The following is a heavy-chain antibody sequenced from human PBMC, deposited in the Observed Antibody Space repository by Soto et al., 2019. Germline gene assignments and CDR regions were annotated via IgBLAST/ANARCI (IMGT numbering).Heavy chain of an antibody. CDR1: GGSISSYY. CDR2: IYYSGST. CDR3: ASGRRYSYGYSAFDI. D-gene: IGHD5-18*01. Sequence: SENLSLTCTVSGGSISSYYWSWIRQPPGKGLEWIGYIYYSGSTNYNPSLKSRVTISVDTSKNQFSLKLSSVTAADTAVYYCASGRRYSYGYSAFDIWGQGIMVTVS. J-gene: IGHJ3*02. V-gene: IGHV4-59*01.